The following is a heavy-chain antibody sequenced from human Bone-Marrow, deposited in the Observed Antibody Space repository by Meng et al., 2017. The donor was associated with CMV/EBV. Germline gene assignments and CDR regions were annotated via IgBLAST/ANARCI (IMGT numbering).Heavy chain of an antibody. Sequence: EVQRVESGGGLIQPAGSLRLSCAASGFTVSSNYMSWVRQAPGKGLEWVSVIYGGGNTYYTDSVKGRFTISRDNSKNTLYLQMNSLRAEDTAVYYCARDPGATVNWGQGTLVTVSS. V-gene: IGHV3-66*01. D-gene: IGHD1-26*01. CDR2: IYGGGNT. CDR3: ARDPGATVN. CDR1: GFTVSSNY. J-gene: IGHJ4*02.